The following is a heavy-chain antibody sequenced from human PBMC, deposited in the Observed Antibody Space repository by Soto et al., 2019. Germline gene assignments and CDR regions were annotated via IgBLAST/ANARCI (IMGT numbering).Heavy chain of an antibody. V-gene: IGHV3-74*01. J-gene: IGHJ4*02. D-gene: IGHD3-16*01. CDR3: ARGGLGTFLLDY. CDR2: INPDGTRT. CDR1: GFTFSSHW. Sequence: EVQLVESGGGSVQLGGSLRLSCAASGFTFSSHWVHWVRQVPGKGLVWLSRINPDGTRTNYADSVKGRFAISRDNAENTVYLHMNSLRVEDSAAYYCARGGLGTFLLDYWGQGTLVSVSS.